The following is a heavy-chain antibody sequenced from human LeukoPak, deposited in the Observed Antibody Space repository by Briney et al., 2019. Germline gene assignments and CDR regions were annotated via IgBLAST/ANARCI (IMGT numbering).Heavy chain of an antibody. CDR1: GDSVTSHG. CDR2: AYASGINSA. V-gene: IGHV4-59*02. CDR3: ARDNLGSLDF. Sequence: SETLSLTCSVSGDSVTSHGWSWVRQPPGKGLEWIGHAYASGINSANCNPSLKSRLTISIDTSRNQFSLRLNSVTAADTAVYYCARDNLGSLDFWGQGTPVTVSS. J-gene: IGHJ4*02. D-gene: IGHD3-10*01.